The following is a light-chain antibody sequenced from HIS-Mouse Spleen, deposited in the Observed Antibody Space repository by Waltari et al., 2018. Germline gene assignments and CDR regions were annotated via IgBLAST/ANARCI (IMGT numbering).Light chain of an antibody. CDR3: CSYAGSSTLV. CDR1: RSAVGMYNL. CDR2: EGS. J-gene: IGLJ3*02. Sequence: QSALTQPASVSGSPGQSSTISCTETRSAVGMYNLVSWYQQHPGKAPKLMIYEGSKRPSGVSNRFSGSKSGNTASLTISGLQAEDEADYYCCSYAGSSTLVFGGGTKLTVL. V-gene: IGLV2-23*01.